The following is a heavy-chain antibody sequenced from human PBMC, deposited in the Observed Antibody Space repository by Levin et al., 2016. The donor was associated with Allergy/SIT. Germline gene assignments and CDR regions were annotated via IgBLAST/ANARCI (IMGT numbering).Heavy chain of an antibody. Sequence: WIRQPPGKGLEWVGFIRSKLYGGTTEYAASVKGRFTISRDDSKSAAYLQMDSLKTEDTAIYYCTVQGYSNTWPRVPGGQGTLVTVSS. CDR3: TVQGYSNTWPRVP. J-gene: IGHJ4*02. CDR2: IRSKLYGGTT. D-gene: IGHD6-13*01. V-gene: IGHV3-49*02.